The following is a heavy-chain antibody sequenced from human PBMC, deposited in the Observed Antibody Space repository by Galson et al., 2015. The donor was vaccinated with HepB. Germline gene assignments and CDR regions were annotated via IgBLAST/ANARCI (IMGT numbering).Heavy chain of an antibody. J-gene: IGHJ4*02. D-gene: IGHD6-13*01. V-gene: IGHV3-30*04. CDR3: ARDPVSSYSSSRYDY. CDR1: GFTVSNYA. Sequence: SLRLSCAASGFTVSNYAMHWVRQAPDKRLEWVAVIPYAGSNKNYADSVKGRFTISRDNSKNTVYLQMTSLRAEDTAVYYCARDPVSSYSSSRYDYWGQGTLVTVSS. CDR2: IPYAGSNK.